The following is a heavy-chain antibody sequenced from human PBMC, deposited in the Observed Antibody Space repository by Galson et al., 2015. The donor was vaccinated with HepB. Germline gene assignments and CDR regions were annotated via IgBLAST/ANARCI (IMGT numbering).Heavy chain of an antibody. CDR3: ARDRAPEWSPDPYFDY. J-gene: IGHJ4*02. CDR1: GFTFSSYA. Sequence: SLRLSCAASGFTFSSYAMHWVRQAPGKGLEWVAVISYDGSNKYYADSVKGRFTISRDNSKNTLYLQMNSLRAEDTAVYYCARDRAPEWSPDPYFDYWGQGTLVTVSS. CDR2: ISYDGSNK. V-gene: IGHV3-30-3*01. D-gene: IGHD3-3*01.